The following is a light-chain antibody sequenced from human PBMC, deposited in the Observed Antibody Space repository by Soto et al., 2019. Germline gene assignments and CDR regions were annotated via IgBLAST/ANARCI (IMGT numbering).Light chain of an antibody. Sequence: IVMTQSPLSLPVTPGEPASISCRSSQSLLHTNGYSYLDWYLQKPGQSPQLLIYLGSNRASGVPDRFSGSGSGTDFTLKISRVEAEDVGVYYCMQALQVWTFGQGTKVEIK. J-gene: IGKJ1*01. CDR3: MQALQVWT. V-gene: IGKV2-28*01. CDR1: QSLLHTNGYSY. CDR2: LGS.